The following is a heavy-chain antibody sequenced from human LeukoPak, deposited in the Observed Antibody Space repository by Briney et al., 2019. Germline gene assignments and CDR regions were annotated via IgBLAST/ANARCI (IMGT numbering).Heavy chain of an antibody. CDR2: ISGSGGST. CDR3: ATLYYDSSGYYPSPFDY. D-gene: IGHD3-22*01. J-gene: IGHJ4*02. V-gene: IGHV3-23*01. CDR1: GFTFSSYA. Sequence: GGSLRLSCAASGFTFSSYAMNWVRQAPGKGLEWVSAISGSGGSTYYADSVKGRFTISRDNSKNTLYLQMNSLRAEDTAVYYCATLYYDSSGYYPSPFDYWGQGTLVTVSS.